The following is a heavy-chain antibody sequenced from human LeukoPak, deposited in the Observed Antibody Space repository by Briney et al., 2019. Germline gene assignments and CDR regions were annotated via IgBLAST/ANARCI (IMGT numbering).Heavy chain of an antibody. J-gene: IGHJ3*02. CDR2: ISNDGSNK. D-gene: IGHD2-15*01. V-gene: IGHV3-30*04. CDR1: GFTFSSYA. CDR3: ARDQSRCSGGSCYPVHNAFDI. Sequence: GGSLSLSCAASGFTFSSYAMLWVRQGPGQGLEWVAVISNDGSNKCYADSVKGRFTISRDNSKNTLYLQMNSLRAEDTAVYYCARDQSRCSGGSCYPVHNAFDIWGQGAMVTVST.